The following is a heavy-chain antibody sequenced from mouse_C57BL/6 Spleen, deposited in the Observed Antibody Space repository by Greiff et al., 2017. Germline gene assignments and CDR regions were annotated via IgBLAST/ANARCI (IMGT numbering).Heavy chain of an antibody. CDR2: ISSGSSTI. CDR3: ARGDYSNY. V-gene: IGHV5-17*01. J-gene: IGHJ2*01. D-gene: IGHD2-5*01. Sequence: EVNLVESGGGLVKPGGSLKLSCAASGFTFTDYGMHWVRQAPEKGLEWVAYISSGSSTIYYADPVKGRFTLSRDNAKNTLFLQMIGLTSEDTAMYYCARGDYSNYWGQGTTLTVSS. CDR1: GFTFTDYG.